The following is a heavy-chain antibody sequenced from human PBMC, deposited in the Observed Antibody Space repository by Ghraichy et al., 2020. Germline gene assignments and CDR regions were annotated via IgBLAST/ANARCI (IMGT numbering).Heavy chain of an antibody. CDR1: GYTFTSYG. Sequence: ASVKVSCKTSGYTFTSYGINWVRQAPGQGLEWMGWISAYNGYTNYAQNLQGRVTMTTDTSTTTAYMELRSLRSDDTAVYYCARGRTTGNRRGSNYYYYYGMDVWGQGTTVTVSS. D-gene: IGHD1-1*01. J-gene: IGHJ6*02. CDR2: ISAYNGYT. CDR3: ARGRTTGNRRGSNYYYYYGMDV. V-gene: IGHV1-18*04.